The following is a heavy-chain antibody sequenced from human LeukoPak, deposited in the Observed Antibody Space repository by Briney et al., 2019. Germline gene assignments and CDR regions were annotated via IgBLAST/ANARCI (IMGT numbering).Heavy chain of an antibody. CDR2: ISYDGSNK. V-gene: IGHV3-30*18. Sequence: GGSLRLSCAASGFTFSSYGMHWVRQAPGKGLEWVAVISYDGSNKYYADSVKGRFTISRDNSKNTLYLQMNSLRAEDTAVYYCAKDGPPGRGIVGATRYYYGMDVWGQGTTVTVSS. CDR3: AKDGPPGRGIVGATRYYYGMDV. CDR1: GFTFSSYG. D-gene: IGHD1-26*01. J-gene: IGHJ6*02.